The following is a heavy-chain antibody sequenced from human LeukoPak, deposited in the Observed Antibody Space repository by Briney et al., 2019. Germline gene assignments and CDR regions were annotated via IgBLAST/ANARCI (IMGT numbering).Heavy chain of an antibody. V-gene: IGHV3-30*04. CDR3: ASLRWLQNPHPGSDY. J-gene: IGHJ4*02. Sequence: GGSLRLSCAASGFTFSSYAMHWVRQAPGKGLEWVAVISYDGSNKYYADSVKGRFTISRGNSKNTLYLQMNSLRAEDTAVYYCASLRWLQNPHPGSDYWGQGTLVTVSS. CDR1: GFTFSSYA. D-gene: IGHD5-24*01. CDR2: ISYDGSNK.